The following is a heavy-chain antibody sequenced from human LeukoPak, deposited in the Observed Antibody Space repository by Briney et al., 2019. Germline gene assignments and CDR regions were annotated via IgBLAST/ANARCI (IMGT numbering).Heavy chain of an antibody. D-gene: IGHD2-2*01. Sequence: GGSLRLSCAASGFTVSSNYMSWVRQAPGKGLEWVSVIYSGGSTYYADSVKGRFTISRDNSKNTLYLQMNSLRAEDTAVYYCARSSFSGYCSSTSCRTLDYWGQGTLVTVSS. J-gene: IGHJ4*02. CDR2: IYSGGST. V-gene: IGHV3-53*01. CDR3: ARSSFSGYCSSTSCRTLDY. CDR1: GFTVSSNY.